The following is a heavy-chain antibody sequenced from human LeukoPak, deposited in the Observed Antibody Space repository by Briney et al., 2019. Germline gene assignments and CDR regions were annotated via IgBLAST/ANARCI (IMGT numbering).Heavy chain of an antibody. CDR2: ISSSSSYI. CDR1: GFTFSSYS. V-gene: IGHV3-21*01. D-gene: IGHD1-26*01. J-gene: IGHJ4*02. Sequence: GGSLRLSCAASGFTFSSYSMNWVRQAPGKGLEWVSSISSSSSYIYYADSVKGRFTVSRDNAKNSLFLQMNSLRAEDTAVYYCARNGVSGGNVGFDYWGQGTLVTVSS. CDR3: ARNGVSGGNVGFDY.